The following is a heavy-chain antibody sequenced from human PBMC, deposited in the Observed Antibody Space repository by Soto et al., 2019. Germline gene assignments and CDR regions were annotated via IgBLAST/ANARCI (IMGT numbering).Heavy chain of an antibody. Sequence: PGESLKISCKGSGYSFTSYWISWVRQMPGKGLEWMGRIDPSDSYTNYSPSFQGHVPISADKSISTSYLQWSSLKASDTAMYYCERYNGYCSSISCEGTYYYYGMAVRGQETTVTVPS. J-gene: IGHJ6*02. D-gene: IGHD2-2*03. CDR3: ERYNGYCSSISCEGTYYYYGMAV. CDR2: IDPSDSYT. CDR1: GYSFTSYW. V-gene: IGHV5-10-1*01.